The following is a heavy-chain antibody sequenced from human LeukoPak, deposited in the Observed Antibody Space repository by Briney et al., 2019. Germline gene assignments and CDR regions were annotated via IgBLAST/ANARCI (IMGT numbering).Heavy chain of an antibody. CDR1: GGTFSSYA. V-gene: IGHV1-69*13. Sequence: SVKVSCKASGGTFSSYAISWVRQAPGQGLEWMGGIIPIFGTANYAQKFQGRVAITADESTSTAYMELSSLRSEDTAVYYCASGSRVGGSSWYFDYWGQGTLVTVSS. D-gene: IGHD6-13*01. CDR2: IIPIFGTA. CDR3: ASGSRVGGSSWYFDY. J-gene: IGHJ4*02.